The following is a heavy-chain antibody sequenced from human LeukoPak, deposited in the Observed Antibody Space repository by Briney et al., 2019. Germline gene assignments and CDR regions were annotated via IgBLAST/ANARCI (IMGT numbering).Heavy chain of an antibody. V-gene: IGHV4-34*01. D-gene: IGHD3-3*01. Sequence: SETLSLTCAVYGGSFSGYYWSWIRQPPGKGLEWIGEINHSGSTNYNPSLKSRVTISVDTSKNQFSLKLSSVTAADTAVYYCARVEYYDFWSGYSGHWFDPWAREPWSPSPQ. J-gene: IGHJ5*02. CDR3: ARVEYYDFWSGYSGHWFDP. CDR1: GGSFSGYY. CDR2: INHSGST.